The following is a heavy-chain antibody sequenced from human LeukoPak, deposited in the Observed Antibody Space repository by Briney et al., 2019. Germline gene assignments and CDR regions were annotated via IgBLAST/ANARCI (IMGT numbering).Heavy chain of an antibody. D-gene: IGHD2-15*01. J-gene: IGHJ4*02. CDR1: GYTFSIYS. Sequence: GASVKVSCKASGYTFSIYSIAWVRQAPGQGLEWMGWISAYNGNTNYAQKFQGRVTMTTDTSTSTAYMELRSLKSDDTAVYYCARASYCSDGSCYSDYWGQGTLVTVSS. V-gene: IGHV1-18*01. CDR3: ARASYCSDGSCYSDY. CDR2: ISAYNGNT.